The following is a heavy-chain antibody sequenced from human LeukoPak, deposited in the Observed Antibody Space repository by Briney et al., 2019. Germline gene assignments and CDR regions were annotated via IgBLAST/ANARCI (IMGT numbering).Heavy chain of an antibody. CDR2: ISGSGGTT. J-gene: IGHJ4*02. CDR3: AKDRDYYEY. CDR1: GFTFSDHH. V-gene: IGHV3-23*01. Sequence: PGGSLRLSCAVSGFTFSDHHMDWVRQAPGKGLEWVSVISGSGGTTYYADSVKGRFTISRDNSKNTLYLQMNSLGAEDTAVYYCAKDRDYYEYWGQGTLVTVSS.